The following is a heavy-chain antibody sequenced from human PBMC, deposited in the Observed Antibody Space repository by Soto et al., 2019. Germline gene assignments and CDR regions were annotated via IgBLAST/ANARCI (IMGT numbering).Heavy chain of an antibody. D-gene: IGHD3-16*01. CDR3: ARHWGRQVFDY. V-gene: IGHV4-39*01. CDR1: GGSISSSSYY. CDR2: FYYSGST. J-gene: IGHJ4*02. Sequence: QLQLQESGPGLVKPSETLSLTCTVSGGSISSSSYYWGWIRQPPGKGLEWIGTFYYSGSTYYNPSLKSRVTISVDTSKKQFYLKLSSVAAAHPAVYSGARHWGRQVFDYWGQGTLVSVSS.